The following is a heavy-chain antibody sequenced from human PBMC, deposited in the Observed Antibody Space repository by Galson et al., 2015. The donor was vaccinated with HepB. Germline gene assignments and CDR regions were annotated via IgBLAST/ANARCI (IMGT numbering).Heavy chain of an antibody. V-gene: IGHV3-48*04. CDR2: ISSSSTI. CDR1: GFTFSSYS. D-gene: IGHD3-22*01. CDR3: ARGVDYYDSSGYYYWFDP. Sequence: SLRLSCAASGFTFSSYSMNWVRQAPGKGLEWVSYISSSSTIYYADSVKGRFTISRDNAKNSLYLQMNSLRAEDTAVYYCARGVDYYDSSGYYYWFDPWGQGTLVTVSS. J-gene: IGHJ5*02.